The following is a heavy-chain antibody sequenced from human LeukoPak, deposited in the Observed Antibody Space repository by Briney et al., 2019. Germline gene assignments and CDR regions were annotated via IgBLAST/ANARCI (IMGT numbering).Heavy chain of an antibody. V-gene: IGHV1-2*02. CDR2: IKPNSGDT. CDR3: ARAQGWERPLDY. J-gene: IGHJ4*02. Sequence: ASVKVSCKASGYTFIDYYMYWVRQAPGLGLEWMGWIKPNSGDTKYAQKFQGRVTMTRDTSISTVDMELSSLRSDDTAVYYCARAQGWERPLDYWSQGTLVTVSS. CDR1: GYTFIDYY. D-gene: IGHD1-1*01.